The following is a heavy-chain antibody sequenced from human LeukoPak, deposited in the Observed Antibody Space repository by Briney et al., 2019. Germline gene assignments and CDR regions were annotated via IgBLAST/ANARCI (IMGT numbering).Heavy chain of an antibody. CDR1: GGTFSSYA. CDR2: IIPIFGTA. V-gene: IGHV1-69*06. D-gene: IGHD1-1*01. Sequence: GSSVKVSCKASGGTFSSYAISWVRQAPGQGLEWMGGIIPIFGTANYAQKFQGRVTITADKSTSTAYMELSSLGSEDTAVYYCARGGLLRATGTTLDYWGQGTLVTVSS. J-gene: IGHJ4*02. CDR3: ARGGLLRATGTTLDY.